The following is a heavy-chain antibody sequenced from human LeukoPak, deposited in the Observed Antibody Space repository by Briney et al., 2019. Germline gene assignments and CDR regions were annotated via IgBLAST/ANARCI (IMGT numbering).Heavy chain of an antibody. J-gene: IGHJ4*02. CDR1: GFTFSSYG. V-gene: IGHV3-33*01. CDR2: IWYDGSNK. Sequence: GRSLRLSCAAFGFTFSSYGMHWVRQTPGKGLEWVAVIWYDGSNKYYADSVKGRFTISRDDSKNTLYLQMNSLRAEDTAVYYCATDISLAGPGYWGQGTLVTVSS. CDR3: ATDISLAGPGY. D-gene: IGHD6-19*01.